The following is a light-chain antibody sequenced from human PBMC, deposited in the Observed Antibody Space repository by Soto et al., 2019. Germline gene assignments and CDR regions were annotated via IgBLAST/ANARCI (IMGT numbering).Light chain of an antibody. CDR3: QQYGSSSYT. Sequence: EIVLTQSPGTLSLSPGERATLSCRASQSVSSTYLAWYQQNPGQAPRLLIYGASSRATGIPDRFSGSGSGTDFTLTISRLEPEDVAVYFCQQYGSSSYTFGQRTKLEIK. V-gene: IGKV3-20*01. J-gene: IGKJ2*01. CDR2: GAS. CDR1: QSVSSTY.